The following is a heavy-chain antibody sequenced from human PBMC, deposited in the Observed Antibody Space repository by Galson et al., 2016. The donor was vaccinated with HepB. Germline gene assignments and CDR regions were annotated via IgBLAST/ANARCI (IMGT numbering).Heavy chain of an antibody. D-gene: IGHD3/OR15-3a*01. V-gene: IGHV4-4*02. J-gene: IGHJ5*02. CDR2: VNDRGTT. CDR1: GASISTRYW. Sequence: ETLSLTCDVSGASISTRYWWSWVRQPPGKGLEWIGEVNDRGTTNSNPSVRSRITISVDKSKTHFSLSLTSVTAADTAVYYCARGFASSDFFYRWFDLWGQGTLVTVSS. CDR3: ARGFASSDFFYRWFDL.